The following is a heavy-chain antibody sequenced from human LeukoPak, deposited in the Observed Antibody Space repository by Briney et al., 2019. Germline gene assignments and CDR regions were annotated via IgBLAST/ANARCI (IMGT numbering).Heavy chain of an antibody. Sequence: GGSLRLSCAASGFTFCSYEMEWVRQAPGKGLEWVSYISSSGSTIYYADSVKGRFTISRDNAKNSLYLQMNSLRAEDTAVYYWACGYDSSGFPVDYWGQGTLVTVSS. V-gene: IGHV3-48*03. D-gene: IGHD3-22*01. CDR3: ACGYDSSGFPVDY. CDR2: ISSSGSTI. CDR1: GFTFCSYE. J-gene: IGHJ4*02.